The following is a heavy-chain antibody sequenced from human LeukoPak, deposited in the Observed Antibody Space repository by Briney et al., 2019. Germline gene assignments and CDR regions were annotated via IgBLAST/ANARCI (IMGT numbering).Heavy chain of an antibody. D-gene: IGHD6-13*01. CDR2: ISISSSSV. CDR3: ARDNLAAAGDDNFDI. Sequence: QSGGSLRLSCAASGFTFSSHAMNWVRQAPGKGLEWVSYISISSSSVYYADSVKGRFTISRDNAKNSLYLQMNSLRAEDTAIYYCARDNLAAAGDDNFDIWGQGTMVTVSS. CDR1: GFTFSSHA. V-gene: IGHV3-48*04. J-gene: IGHJ3*02.